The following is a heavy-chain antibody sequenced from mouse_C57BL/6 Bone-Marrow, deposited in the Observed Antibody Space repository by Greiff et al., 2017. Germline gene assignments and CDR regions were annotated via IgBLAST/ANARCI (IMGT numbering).Heavy chain of an antibody. CDR3: VRRGGGTAY. CDR1: GFSFNTYA. V-gene: IGHV10-1*01. D-gene: IGHD4-1*01. CDR2: IRSKSNNYAT. Sequence: EVQRVESGGGLVQPKGSLKLSCAASGFSFNTYAMNWVRQAPGKGLEWVARIRSKSNNYATYYADSVKDRFTISRDDSESMLYLQMNTLKTEDTAMYYCVRRGGGTAYWGQGTLVTVSA. J-gene: IGHJ3*01.